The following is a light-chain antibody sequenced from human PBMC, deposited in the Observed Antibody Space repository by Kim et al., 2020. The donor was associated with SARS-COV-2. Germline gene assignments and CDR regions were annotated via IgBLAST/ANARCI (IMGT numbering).Light chain of an antibody. CDR2: DAS. Sequence: LYLSPGKRATLSDRARQAVGNNLAWFQQRPGQPPRLLIYDASNRAIGVPARFSGRGSGADFTLTISSLEPEDFALYYCLQRGDWPTFGQGTKLEI. J-gene: IGKJ2*01. CDR1: QAVGNN. V-gene: IGKV3-11*01. CDR3: LQRGDWPT.